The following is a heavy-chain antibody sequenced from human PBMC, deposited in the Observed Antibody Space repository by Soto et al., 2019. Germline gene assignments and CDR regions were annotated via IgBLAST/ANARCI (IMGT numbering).Heavy chain of an antibody. CDR2: ISGPGVT. J-gene: IGHJ5*02. D-gene: IGHD4-4*01. Sequence: GGSLRLSCAASGFSVTNTYTHWVRQAPGKGLEWVSVISGPGVTYYADSVKGRIALSRDTSQNTMYLHMRNLRADDTAVYYCARTRLQYRELVSWGQGTLVTVYS. CDR3: ARTRLQYRELVS. CDR1: GFSVTNTY. V-gene: IGHV3-53*01.